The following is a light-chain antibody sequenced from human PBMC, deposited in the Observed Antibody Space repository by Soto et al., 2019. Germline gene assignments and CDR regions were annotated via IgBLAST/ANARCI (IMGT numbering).Light chain of an antibody. CDR1: SSNIGAGSD. J-gene: IGLJ1*01. CDR3: QSCDNSLSAYV. Sequence: QSVLTQPPSVSGAPGQRVTVSCTGSSSNIGAGSDVHWYQQLPGTAPKLLIFANNNRPSGVPDRFSGSKSGTSASLAITGLQADDEADYYCQSCDNSLSAYVFGTGTKLTVL. CDR2: ANN. V-gene: IGLV1-40*01.